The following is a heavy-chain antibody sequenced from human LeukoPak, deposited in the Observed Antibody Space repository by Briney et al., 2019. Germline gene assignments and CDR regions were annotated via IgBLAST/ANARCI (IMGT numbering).Heavy chain of an antibody. V-gene: IGHV3-23*01. D-gene: IGHD1-26*01. J-gene: IGHJ4*02. CDR3: AREVGVLDY. Sequence: GGSLRLSCAASGFSFRSFWMSWVRQAPGKGLQWVSTISSGGGTTYYGDSVKGRFTISRDNSKNMLYLQMNSLRADDTALYYCAREVGVLDYWGQGTLVTVSS. CDR2: ISSGGGTT. CDR1: GFSFRSFW.